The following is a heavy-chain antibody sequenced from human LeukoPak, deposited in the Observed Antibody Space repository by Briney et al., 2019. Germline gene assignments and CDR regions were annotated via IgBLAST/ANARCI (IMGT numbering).Heavy chain of an antibody. CDR1: GFTLRNYA. CDR3: AKGGGYEAQYYYYYLDV. D-gene: IGHD5-12*01. V-gene: IGHV3-30*02. CDR2: IRYDGSNK. Sequence: PGGSLRLSCAASGFTLRNYAMHWVRQAPGKGLEWAAFIRYDGSNKYYADSVKGRFTISRDNSKNTLYLQMKSLRAEDTAVYYCAKGGGYEAQYYYYYLDVWGKGTTVTISS. J-gene: IGHJ6*03.